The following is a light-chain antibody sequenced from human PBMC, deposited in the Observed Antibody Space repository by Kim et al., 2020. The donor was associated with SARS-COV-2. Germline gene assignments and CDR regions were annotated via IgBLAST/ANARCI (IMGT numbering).Light chain of an antibody. Sequence: QRVLISCTGSSSNIVAGYDVHWYQQLPGTAPKFLVYSNNNRPSGVPDRFSTSKSGTSASLAITGLQAEDEADYYCQSFDNSLSSYVFGTGTKVTVL. CDR1: SSNIVAGYD. V-gene: IGLV1-40*01. J-gene: IGLJ1*01. CDR3: QSFDNSLSSYV. CDR2: SNN.